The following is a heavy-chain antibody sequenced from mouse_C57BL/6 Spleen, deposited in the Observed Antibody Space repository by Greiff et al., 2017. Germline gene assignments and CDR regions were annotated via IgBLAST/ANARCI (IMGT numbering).Heavy chain of an antibody. D-gene: IGHD1-1*01. CDR3: ASRFLGYDGSSSYSMDY. CDR1: GYTFTDYN. V-gene: IGHV1-18*01. J-gene: IGHJ4*01. Sequence: EVQLQQSGPELVKPGASVKIPCKASGYTFTDYNMDWVKQSHGQSLEWIGDINPNNGGTIYNQKFKGKATLTVDKSSSTAYMELRSLTSADTAVXFYASRFLGYDGSSSYSMDYWGQGTSVTVSA. CDR2: INPNNGGT.